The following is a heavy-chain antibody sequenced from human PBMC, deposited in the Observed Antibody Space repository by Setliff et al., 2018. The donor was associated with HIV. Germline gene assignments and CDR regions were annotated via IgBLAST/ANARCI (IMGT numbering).Heavy chain of an antibody. Sequence: LRLSCAASGFTFRNAWMSWVRQSPGKGLEWIGEIFHTGSTNYNPSLKSRVTISVDTSKNHFSLNVSSLTAADTALYFCARLMPNWDYFDYWGQGTQVTVSS. V-gene: IGHV4-4*01. CDR1: GFTFRNAW. D-gene: IGHD2-2*01. CDR2: IFHTGST. CDR3: ARLMPNWDYFDY. J-gene: IGHJ4*02.